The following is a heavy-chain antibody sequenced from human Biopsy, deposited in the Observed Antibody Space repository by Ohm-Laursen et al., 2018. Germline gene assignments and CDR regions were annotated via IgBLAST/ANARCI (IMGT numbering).Heavy chain of an antibody. CDR1: GGSISSYY. CDR3: TRATNSTGWPYYYFYGMDI. V-gene: IGHV4-59*01. Sequence: GTLSLTCTVSGGSISSYYWNWIRQTPGKGLEWIGYVYYSGTTTYNPSLRSRVTISVDTSMNQISLRLQSVTAADTAIYYCTRATNSTGWPYYYFYGMDIWGQGTTVTVSS. J-gene: IGHJ6*02. D-gene: IGHD2/OR15-2a*01. CDR2: VYYSGTT.